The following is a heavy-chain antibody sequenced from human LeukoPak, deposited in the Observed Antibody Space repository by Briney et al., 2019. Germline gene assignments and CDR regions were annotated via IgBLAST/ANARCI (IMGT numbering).Heavy chain of an antibody. D-gene: IGHD3-10*01. CDR2: IHHSGDT. Sequence: SETLSLTCAVYGGSFSGYYWSWIRQPPGKGLEWIGEIHHSGDTNSNPSLKNRVTMSIDMSKNQFSLKVKSVTAADTAVYYCVRATANGSGRAYDHWAQGNLVPVSS. CDR1: GGSFSGYY. V-gene: IGHV4-34*01. CDR3: VRATANGSGRAYDH. J-gene: IGHJ4*02.